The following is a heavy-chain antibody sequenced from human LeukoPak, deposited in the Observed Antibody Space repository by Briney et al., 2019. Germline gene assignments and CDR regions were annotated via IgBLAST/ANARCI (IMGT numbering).Heavy chain of an antibody. V-gene: IGHV3-30*02. CDR2: IRFDGSHK. CDR1: GFTFNNYG. Sequence: PGGSLRLSCAASGFTFNNYGMFWFRQAPGKGLDWVSFIRFDGSHKYYADSVKGRFTISRDNSKNTVYLQMDSLRAEDTALYYCAKTSLSDGSGRYYYMDGWGKGTTVTVSS. J-gene: IGHJ6*03. D-gene: IGHD2-15*01. CDR3: AKTSLSDGSGRYYYMDG.